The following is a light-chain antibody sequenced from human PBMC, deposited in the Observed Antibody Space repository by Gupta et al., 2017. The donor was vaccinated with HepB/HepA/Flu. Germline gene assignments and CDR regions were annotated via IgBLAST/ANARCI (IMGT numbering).Light chain of an antibody. V-gene: IGKV4-1*01. CDR3: HQYYNAPRT. CDR1: QSILYSSYNKNY. CDR2: WAS. Sequence: DIVLTQSLDSLAVSLGERATINCKSSQSILYSSYNKNYLAWYQQRPGQPPKLLISWASTRESGVPDRFSGSGSGTDFTLTISSLQAEDVAVYYCHQYYNAPRTFGQGTKVE. J-gene: IGKJ1*01.